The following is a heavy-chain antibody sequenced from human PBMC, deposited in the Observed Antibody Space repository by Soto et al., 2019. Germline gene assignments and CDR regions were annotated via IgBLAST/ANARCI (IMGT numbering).Heavy chain of an antibody. V-gene: IGHV4-59*01. D-gene: IGHD6-19*01. CDR3: ARNSGSYTHDS. CDR1: GASTSSDF. Sequence: QVQLQESGPGLMKSSETLSLSCTVSGASTSSDFWTWIRQPPGKGLEWIGYVSSSGSNYNSSLESRVTMSLDTSKNQFSLTLRSVTSADTAMYYCARNSGSYTHDSWGQGTLVTVSS. J-gene: IGHJ4*02. CDR2: VSSSGS.